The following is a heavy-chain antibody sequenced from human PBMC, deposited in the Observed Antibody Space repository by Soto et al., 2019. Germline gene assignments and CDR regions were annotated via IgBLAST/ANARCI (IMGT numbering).Heavy chain of an antibody. Sequence: AVKVSCKASGYTFTGYYMHWVRQAPGQGLEWMGWINPNSGGTNYAQKFQGRVTMTRDTSISTAYMELSRLRSDDTAVYYCARYYNWNYGIDYWGQGTLVTVSS. V-gene: IGHV1-2*02. CDR2: INPNSGGT. J-gene: IGHJ4*02. CDR3: ARYYNWNYGIDY. D-gene: IGHD1-7*01. CDR1: GYTFTGYY.